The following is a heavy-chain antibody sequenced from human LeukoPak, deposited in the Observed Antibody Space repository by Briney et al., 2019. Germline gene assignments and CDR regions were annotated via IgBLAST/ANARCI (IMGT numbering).Heavy chain of an antibody. Sequence: GGSLRLSCAASGFTFSSYAMSWVRQAPGKGLEWVSGISGSGGSTYYADSVKGRFTISRDESKNTLCLQMNSLRAEDTAVYYCAKCSGGYSGYDDYWGQGTLVTVSS. D-gene: IGHD5-12*01. CDR2: ISGSGGST. V-gene: IGHV3-23*01. CDR3: AKCSGGYSGYDDY. J-gene: IGHJ4*02. CDR1: GFTFSSYA.